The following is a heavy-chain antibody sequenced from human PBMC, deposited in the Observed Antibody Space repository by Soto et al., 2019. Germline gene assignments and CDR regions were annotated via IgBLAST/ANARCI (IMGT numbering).Heavy chain of an antibody. CDR3: AKGCRAEYDNGAYDAFDI. CDR1: GFSFSTYG. J-gene: IGHJ3*02. D-gene: IGHD3-16*01. CDR2: ISHDGSNK. Sequence: QVQLVESGGGVVQPGRSLRLSCVASGFSFSTYGMHWVRQAAGTGLEWVAGISHDGSNKYYADSVKGRITISRDNSQNTLYLQMDSLRAEDKSIYYCAKGCRAEYDNGAYDAFDIRGQGTMVTVTS. V-gene: IGHV3-30*18.